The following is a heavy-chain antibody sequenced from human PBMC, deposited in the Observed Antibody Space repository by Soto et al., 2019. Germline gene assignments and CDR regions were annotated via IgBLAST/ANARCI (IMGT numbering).Heavy chain of an antibody. Sequence: SVKVSCKASGGTFSSYTISWVRQAPGQGLEWMGRIIPILGIANYAQKFQGRVTITADKSTSTAYMELSSLRSEDTAVYYFARDLDCSGGSCYSEEYFQHWGQGTLVTVSS. V-gene: IGHV1-69*04. CDR2: IIPILGIA. J-gene: IGHJ1*01. D-gene: IGHD2-15*01. CDR1: GGTFSSYT. CDR3: ARDLDCSGGSCYSEEYFQH.